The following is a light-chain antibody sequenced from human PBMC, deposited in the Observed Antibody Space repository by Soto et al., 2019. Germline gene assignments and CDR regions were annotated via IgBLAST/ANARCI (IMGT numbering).Light chain of an antibody. CDR2: EVN. V-gene: IGLV2-8*01. CDR1: SSDVGGYNY. J-gene: IGLJ1*01. CDR3: NSYAGSPYV. Sequence: QSVLTQPPSASGSPGQSVTISCTGTSSDVGGYNYVSWYQQHPGKAPKLMIYEVNKRPSGVPDRFYGSKSGNTASLTVSGLRAEDEADYYCNSYAGSPYVFGTGTKVTVL.